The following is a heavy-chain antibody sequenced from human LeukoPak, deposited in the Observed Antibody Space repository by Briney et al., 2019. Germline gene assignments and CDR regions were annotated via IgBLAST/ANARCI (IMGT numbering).Heavy chain of an antibody. CDR1: GYTFTSYG. V-gene: IGHV1-18*01. Sequence: ASVKVSCKASGYTFTSYGISWVRQAPGQGLEWMGWISAYNGNTNYAQKLQGRVTMTTDTSTSTAYMELRSLRSDDTAVYYCARGRAAGSLVWGSGYWGQGTLVTVSS. J-gene: IGHJ4*02. CDR3: ARGRAAGSLVWGSGY. CDR2: ISAYNGNT. D-gene: IGHD6-13*01.